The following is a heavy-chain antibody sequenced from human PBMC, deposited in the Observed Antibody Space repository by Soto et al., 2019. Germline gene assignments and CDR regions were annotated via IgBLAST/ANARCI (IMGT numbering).Heavy chain of an antibody. CDR1: GYTFTNYD. D-gene: IGHD2-2*01. CDR2: MNPNSGNR. Sequence: QVQLVQSGAEVRKPGASVKVSCKASGYTFTNYDINWVRQAPGEGLEWMGWMNPNSGNRGFGQNFQGRVTITSNTSIRTAYRDLTSLTSADTAVYCCARGGYVASFPSYPYDMAVWGEGTTVTVSS. V-gene: IGHV1-8*01. CDR3: ARGGYVASFPSYPYDMAV. J-gene: IGHJ6*03.